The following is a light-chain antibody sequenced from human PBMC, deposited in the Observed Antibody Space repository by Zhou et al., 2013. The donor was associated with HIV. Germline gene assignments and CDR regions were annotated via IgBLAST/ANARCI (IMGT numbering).Light chain of an antibody. Sequence: DIQMTQSPSSLSASVGDRVTITCRASQGISSYLAWYQQKPGKAPKLLISGAFTLQPGVPSRFRGSGSGTDFTLTISSLQPDDFATYYCQQANTFPFTFGPRDQSG. J-gene: IGKJ3*01. CDR2: GAF. CDR3: QQANTFPFT. V-gene: IGKV1-12*02. CDR1: QGISSY.